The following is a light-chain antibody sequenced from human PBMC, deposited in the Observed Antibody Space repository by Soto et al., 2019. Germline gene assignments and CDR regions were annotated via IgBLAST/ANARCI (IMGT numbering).Light chain of an antibody. J-gene: IGLJ2*01. CDR1: SRDVGGYDW. CDR3: TSYATGDTFP. CDR2: GVD. V-gene: IGLV2-8*01. Sequence: QSALTQPPSASGSPGQSVTISCTGTSRDVGGYDWVSWYQHHPGKVPKLLIYGVDKRPSGVPDRFSGSKSGNTASLTVSGLQADDEADYFCTSYATGDTFPFGGGTKLTVL.